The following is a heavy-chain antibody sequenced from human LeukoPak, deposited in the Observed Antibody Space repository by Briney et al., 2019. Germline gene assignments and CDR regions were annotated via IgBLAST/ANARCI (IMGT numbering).Heavy chain of an antibody. CDR3: AKAAGYCSGGSCYGPSGYFQH. CDR1: GFTFGSYG. V-gene: IGHV3-30*18. J-gene: IGHJ1*01. Sequence: GGSLRLSCAASGFTFGSYGMHWVRQAPGKGLEWVAVISYDGSNKYYADSVKGRFTISRDNSKNTLYLQMNSLRAEDTAVYYCAKAAGYCSGGSCYGPSGYFQHWGQGTLVTVSS. D-gene: IGHD2-15*01. CDR2: ISYDGSNK.